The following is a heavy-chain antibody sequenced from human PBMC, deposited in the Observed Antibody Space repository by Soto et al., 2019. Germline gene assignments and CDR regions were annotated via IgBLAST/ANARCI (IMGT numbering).Heavy chain of an antibody. D-gene: IGHD1-7*01. CDR3: ARFLEDNWNYLTLFDF. V-gene: IGHV4-39*01. CDR2: IYYSGST. CDR1: GGSISSSSYY. J-gene: IGHJ4*02. Sequence: PSETLSLTCTVSGGSISSSSYYWGWIRQPPGKGLEWIGSIYYSGSTYYNPSLKSRVTISVDTSKNQFSLKLSSVTAADTAVYYCARFLEDNWNYLTLFDFRAQGTLVPVS.